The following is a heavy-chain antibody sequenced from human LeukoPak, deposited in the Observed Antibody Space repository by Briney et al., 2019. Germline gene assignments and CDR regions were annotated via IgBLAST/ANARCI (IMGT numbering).Heavy chain of an antibody. CDR3: ARAYGGNWFDY. V-gene: IGHV3-7*01. J-gene: IGHJ4*02. CDR2: IKGDGSEK. D-gene: IGHD4-23*01. CDR1: GFSLNSYW. Sequence: GGSLRLSCAASGFSLNSYWMSWVRQAPGKGLEWVANIKGDGSEKYYVDSVKGRFSISRDYAKNSVYLQMNSLRDEDTAVYYCARAYGGNWFDYWAREPWSPSPQ.